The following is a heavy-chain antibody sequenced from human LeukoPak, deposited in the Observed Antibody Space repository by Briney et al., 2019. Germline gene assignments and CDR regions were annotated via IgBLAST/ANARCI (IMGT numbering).Heavy chain of an antibody. V-gene: IGHV1-2*02. J-gene: IGHJ5*02. CDR1: GYAFTGYY. CDR3: ARDHRGAAAVLNWFDP. Sequence: ASVKVSCKASGYAFTGYYMHWVRQAPGQGLEWMGWINPNSGGTNYAQKFQGRVTMTRDTSISTAYMELSRLRSDDTAVYYCARDHRGAAAVLNWFDPWGQGTLVTVSS. D-gene: IGHD6-13*01. CDR2: INPNSGGT.